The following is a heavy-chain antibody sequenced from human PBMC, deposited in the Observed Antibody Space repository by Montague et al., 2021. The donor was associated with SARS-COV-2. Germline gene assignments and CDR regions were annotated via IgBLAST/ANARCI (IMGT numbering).Heavy chain of an antibody. J-gene: IGHJ4*02. Sequence: SLRLSCAASGFTFSSYAMHWVRQAPGKGLEWVAVIWFDGSNEYYADSVKGRFTISRDNSKNTLYLQMNSLRAEDTAVYYCAREGMVGTTTGLDYWGQGTLVTVSS. CDR1: GFTFSSYA. CDR3: AREGMVGTTTGLDY. V-gene: IGHV3-33*08. CDR2: IWFDGSNE. D-gene: IGHD1-26*01.